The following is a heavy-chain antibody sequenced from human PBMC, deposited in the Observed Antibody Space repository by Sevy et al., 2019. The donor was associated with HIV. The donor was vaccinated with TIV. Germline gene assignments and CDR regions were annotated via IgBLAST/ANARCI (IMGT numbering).Heavy chain of an antibody. CDR2: ISGAGGSK. V-gene: IGHV3-23*01. Sequence: GGSLRLSCTVSGFTFSSHDMTWVRQAPGKGLEWVSGISGAGGSKWYADSVKGRFAISRDNSKNTLYLQMNTLRTEDTAMYYCARDLRSNFFDACDIWGLGTMVTVSS. CDR3: ARDLRSNFFDACDI. D-gene: IGHD3-3*01. J-gene: IGHJ3*02. CDR1: GFTFSSHD.